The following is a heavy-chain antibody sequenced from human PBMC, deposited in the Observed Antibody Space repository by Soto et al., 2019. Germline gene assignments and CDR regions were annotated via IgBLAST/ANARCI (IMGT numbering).Heavy chain of an antibody. CDR3: QRAYDSSGYYWDDAFDI. CDR1: GGSISSGDYY. Sequence: QVQLQESGPGLVKPSQTLSLTCTVSGGSISSGDYYWSWIRQPPGKGLEWIGYIYYSGSTYYNPSPKSRVTISVDTSKNQFSLKLSSVTAADTAVYYCQRAYDSSGYYWDDAFDIWGQGTMVTVSS. J-gene: IGHJ3*02. CDR2: IYYSGST. D-gene: IGHD3-22*01. V-gene: IGHV4-30-4*01.